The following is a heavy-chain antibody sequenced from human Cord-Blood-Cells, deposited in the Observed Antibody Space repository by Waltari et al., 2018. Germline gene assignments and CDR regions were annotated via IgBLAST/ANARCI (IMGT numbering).Heavy chain of an antibody. Sequence: QVQLQQWGAGLLKPSETLSLTCAVYGGSFSGYYWSWIRQPPGKGLEWIGEINHSGSTNYNPSLKSRVTISVDTSKNQFSLKLSSVTAADTAVYYCARGRFYYGSGSYYNLHYFDYWGQGTLVTVSS. CDR1: GGSFSGYY. D-gene: IGHD3-10*01. CDR3: ARGRFYYGSGSYYNLHYFDY. V-gene: IGHV4-34*01. CDR2: INHSGST. J-gene: IGHJ4*02.